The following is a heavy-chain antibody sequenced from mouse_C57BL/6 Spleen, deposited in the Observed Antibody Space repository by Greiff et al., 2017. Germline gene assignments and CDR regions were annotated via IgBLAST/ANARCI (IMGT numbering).Heavy chain of an antibody. Sequence: VQLQQSGAELVKPGASVKLSCKASGYTFTSYWMHWVKQRPGQGLEWIGMIHPNSGSTNYNEKFKSKATLTVDKSSSTAYMQLSSLTSEDSAVYYCARATTVVAPYYFDYWGQGTTLTVSS. CDR1: GYTFTSYW. J-gene: IGHJ2*01. CDR3: ARATTVVAPYYFDY. D-gene: IGHD1-1*01. V-gene: IGHV1-64*01. CDR2: IHPNSGST.